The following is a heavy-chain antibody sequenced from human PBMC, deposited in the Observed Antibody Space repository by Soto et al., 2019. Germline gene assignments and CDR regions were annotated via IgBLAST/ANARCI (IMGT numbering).Heavy chain of an antibody. J-gene: IGHJ5*02. Sequence: QLQLQESGPGLVKPSETLSLTCTVSGGSVRSSSYYWGWIRQPPGKGLEWIGSIYYSGSTSYNPSLKRRVTLSVDTSKTQASLMLCSVTAADTAVEYYVRGTFVAVHTYYVILTCYSLSNCFDPRGRGTLVTVSS. CDR3: VRGTFVAVHTYYVILTCYSLSNCFDP. CDR2: IYYSGST. CDR1: GGSVRSSSYY. V-gene: IGHV4-39*01. D-gene: IGHD3-9*01.